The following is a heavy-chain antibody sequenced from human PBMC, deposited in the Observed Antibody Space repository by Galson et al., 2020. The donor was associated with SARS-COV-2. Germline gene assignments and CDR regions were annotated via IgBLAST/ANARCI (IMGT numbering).Heavy chain of an antibody. CDR3: ARDPWTSTIFGVVIRKGGAFDI. CDR2: INAGNGNT. J-gene: IGHJ3*02. D-gene: IGHD3-3*01. Sequence: ASVKVSCKASGYTFTSYAMHWVRQAPGQRLEWMGWINAGNGNTKYSQKFQGRVTITRDTSASTAYMELSSLRSEDTAVYYCARDPWTSTIFGVVIRKGGAFDIWGQGTMVTVSS. V-gene: IGHV1-3*01. CDR1: GYTFTSYA.